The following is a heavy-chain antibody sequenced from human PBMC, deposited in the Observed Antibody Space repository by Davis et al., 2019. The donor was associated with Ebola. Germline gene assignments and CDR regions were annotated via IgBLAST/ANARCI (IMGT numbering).Heavy chain of an antibody. Sequence: GESPKISCTGSGYSFTSYWIVWVRQMPGKGLECMEIIFPGDSDTRYSPSFQGQVTISADKSISTAYLQWSSLKASDTAMYYCARGTDGYNPGGYFDSWGQGTLVTVSS. CDR2: IFPGDSDT. J-gene: IGHJ4*02. CDR3: ARGTDGYNPGGYFDS. CDR1: GYSFTSYW. D-gene: IGHD5-24*01. V-gene: IGHV5-51*01.